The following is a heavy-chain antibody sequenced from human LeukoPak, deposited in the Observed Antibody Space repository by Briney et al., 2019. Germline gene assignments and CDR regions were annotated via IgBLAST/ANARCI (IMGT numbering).Heavy chain of an antibody. D-gene: IGHD3-10*01. CDR2: IYSSGST. Sequence: SETLSLTCTVSGGSINNYYWSWIRQPAGKGLEWIGLIYSSGSTSYNPSLKSRVTISVDTSKNQFSLKLSSVTAADTAVYYCARDRYYDSGSYYNWGQGTLVTVSS. CDR1: GGSINNYY. V-gene: IGHV4-4*07. CDR3: ARDRYYDSGSYYN. J-gene: IGHJ4*02.